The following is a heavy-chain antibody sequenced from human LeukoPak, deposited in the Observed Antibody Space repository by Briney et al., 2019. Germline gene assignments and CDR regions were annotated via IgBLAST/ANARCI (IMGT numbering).Heavy chain of an antibody. CDR3: VRSETIWYYFDY. J-gene: IGHJ4*02. V-gene: IGHV4-61*05. CDR2: IYYSGST. Sequence: SETLSLTCTVSGGSISSSSYYWSWIRQPPGKGLEWIGYIYYSGSTNHNPSLNSRVSMSLDTSKNQFSLRLSSVTAADTAVYFCVRSETIWYYFDYWGQGRLVTVSS. D-gene: IGHD1-7*01. CDR1: GGSISSSSYY.